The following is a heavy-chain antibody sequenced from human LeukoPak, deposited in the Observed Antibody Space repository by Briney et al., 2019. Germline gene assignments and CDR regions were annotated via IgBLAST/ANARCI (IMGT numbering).Heavy chain of an antibody. V-gene: IGHV3-33*01. CDR2: IWYDGRNK. CDR1: GFTFSSYG. Sequence: GRSLRLSCAASGFTFSSYGMHWVRQAPGKGLEWVAVIWYDGRNKYYADSVKGRFTISRDNSKNTLYLQMNSLRAEDTAVYYCARDFRVGSGYDYNYFDYWGQGTLVTVSS. J-gene: IGHJ4*02. D-gene: IGHD5-12*01. CDR3: ARDFRVGSGYDYNYFDY.